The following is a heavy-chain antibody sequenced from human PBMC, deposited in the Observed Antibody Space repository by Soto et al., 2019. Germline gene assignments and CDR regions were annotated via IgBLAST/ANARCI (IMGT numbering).Heavy chain of an antibody. J-gene: IGHJ4*02. CDR1: GGSISSSSYY. CDR2: IYYSGST. D-gene: IGHD3-9*01. V-gene: IGHV4-39*01. CDR3: ARLATMSVLRYFDRLRPQGPIDY. Sequence: SETLSLTCTVSGGSISSSSYYWGWIRQPPGKGLEWIGSIYYSGSTYYNPSLKSRVTISVDTSKNQFSLKLSSVTAADTAVYYCARLATMSVLRYFDRLRPQGPIDYWGQGTLVTVSS.